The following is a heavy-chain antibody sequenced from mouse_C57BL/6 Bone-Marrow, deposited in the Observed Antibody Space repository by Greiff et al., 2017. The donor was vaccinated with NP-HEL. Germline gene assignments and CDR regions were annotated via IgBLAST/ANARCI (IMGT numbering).Heavy chain of an antibody. CDR1: GFPITSGYY. D-gene: IGHD2-3*01. V-gene: IGHV12-3*01. CDR2: ITHSGET. J-gene: IGHJ1*03. CDR3: SGDYDGYWYFDV. Sequence: VQLQESGPGLVKPSQSLFLTCSITGFPITSGYYRFWIRPSPGKPLEWMGYITHSGETFYNPSLQSPISITRETSKNQFFLQLNSVTTEDTSMYYCSGDYDGYWYFDVWGTGTTVTVSS.